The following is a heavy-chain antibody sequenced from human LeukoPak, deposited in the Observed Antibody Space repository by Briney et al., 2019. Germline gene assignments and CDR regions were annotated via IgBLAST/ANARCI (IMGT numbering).Heavy chain of an antibody. Sequence: SETLSLTCTVSGGSISSGSYYWSWIRQPAGKGLEWIGRIYTSGSTNYNPSLKSRVTISVDTSKNQFSLKLSSVTAADTAVYYCARGPRNNWFDPWGQGTLVTVSS. CDR3: ARGPRNNWFDP. V-gene: IGHV4-61*02. J-gene: IGHJ5*02. D-gene: IGHD1-14*01. CDR1: GGSISSGSYY. CDR2: IYTSGST.